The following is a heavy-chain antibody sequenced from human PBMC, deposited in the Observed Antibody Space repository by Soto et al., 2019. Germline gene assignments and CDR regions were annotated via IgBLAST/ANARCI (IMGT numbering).Heavy chain of an antibody. CDR3: ASRKSSPYFDY. Sequence: SETLSLTCTVSGGSISSGDYYWSWIRQPPGKGLECIGYIYYSGSTYYNPSLKSRVTISVDTSKNQFSLKLSSVTAADTAVYFCASRKSSPYFDYWGQGTLVTVSS. D-gene: IGHD3-10*01. CDR2: IYYSGST. CDR1: GGSISSGDYY. J-gene: IGHJ4*02. V-gene: IGHV4-30-4*01.